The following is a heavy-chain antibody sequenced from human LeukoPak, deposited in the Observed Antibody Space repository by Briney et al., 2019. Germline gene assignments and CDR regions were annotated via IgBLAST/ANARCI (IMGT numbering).Heavy chain of an antibody. D-gene: IGHD4-23*01. CDR1: GGSISSGDYY. CDR2: IYYSGST. V-gene: IGHV4-30-4*01. CDR3: ARGEDYGGTSGMGDC. Sequence: SQTLSLTCTVSGGSISSGDYYWSWIRQPPGKGLEWIGYIYYSGSTYYNPSLKSRVTISVDTSKNQFSLKLSSVTAADTAVYYCARGEDYGGTSGMGDCCGQGTLVTVSS. J-gene: IGHJ4*02.